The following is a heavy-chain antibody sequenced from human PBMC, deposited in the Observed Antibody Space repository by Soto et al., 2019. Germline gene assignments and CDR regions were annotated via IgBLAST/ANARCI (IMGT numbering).Heavy chain of an antibody. V-gene: IGHV4-30-2*01. CDR3: AKGGITLVRGSFDY. J-gene: IGHJ4*02. CDR1: GGSISSGGYS. D-gene: IGHD3-10*01. Sequence: SETLSLTCAVSGGSISSGGYSWSWIRQPPGKGLEWIGYIYHSGSTYYNPSLKSRVTISVDRSKNQFSLKLSSVTAADTAVYYCAKGGITLVRGSFDYWGQGALVTVSS. CDR2: IYHSGST.